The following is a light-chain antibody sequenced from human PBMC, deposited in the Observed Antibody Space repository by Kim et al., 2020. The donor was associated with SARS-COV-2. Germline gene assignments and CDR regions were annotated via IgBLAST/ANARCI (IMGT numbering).Light chain of an antibody. CDR3: QAWDSSTAPV. Sequence: SYELTQPPSVYVSPGQTASITCSGDKLGDKYACWYQQKPGQSPVLVINQDSKRPSGIPERFSGSNSGNTATLTISGTQSMDEADYYCQAWDSSTAPVFGG. CDR2: QDS. V-gene: IGLV3-1*01. J-gene: IGLJ3*02. CDR1: KLGDKY.